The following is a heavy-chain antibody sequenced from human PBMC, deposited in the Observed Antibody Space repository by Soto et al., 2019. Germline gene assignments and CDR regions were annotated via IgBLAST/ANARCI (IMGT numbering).Heavy chain of an antibody. CDR2: IIPIFGTA. J-gene: IGHJ3*02. CDR3: ARDLGIVVVTAIPGAFDI. D-gene: IGHD2-21*02. CDR1: GGTFSSYA. Sequence: QVQLVQSGAEVKKPGSSVKVSCKASGGTFSSYAISWVRQAPGQGLEWMGGIIPIFGTANYAQKFQGRVTITAEESTSTAYMELSSLRSEDTAVYYCARDLGIVVVTAIPGAFDIWGQGTMVTVSS. V-gene: IGHV1-69*01.